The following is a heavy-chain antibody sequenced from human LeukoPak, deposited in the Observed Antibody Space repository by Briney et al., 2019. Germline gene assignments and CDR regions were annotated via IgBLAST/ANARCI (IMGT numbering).Heavy chain of an antibody. V-gene: IGHV1-69*13. CDR1: EGTFSSYP. Sequence: ASVKVSCKASEGTFSSYPFTWVRQAPGQGLEWMGEITPIFGAANYAQTFQGRVTITADESTSTVFMELSSLRSDDTAFYYCARNSRVASTSGLNYWGQGTLVTVSS. CDR3: ARNSRVASTSGLNY. D-gene: IGHD4-23*01. J-gene: IGHJ4*02. CDR2: ITPIFGAA.